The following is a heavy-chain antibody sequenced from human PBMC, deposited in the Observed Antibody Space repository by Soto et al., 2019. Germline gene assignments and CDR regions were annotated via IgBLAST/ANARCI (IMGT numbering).Heavy chain of an antibody. Sequence: QVQLVESGGDVVQPGRSLRLSCAASGSTFSSYDIHWVRQAPGKGLEWVAHITPDGNRAYYADSVKGRFTVSRDNARNTGYLQVQSLRPEDTAVYHCVRGPSHGAFDIWGQGTLVTVSS. V-gene: IGHV3-30-3*01. CDR2: ITPDGNRA. CDR3: VRGPSHGAFDI. CDR1: GSTFSSYD. J-gene: IGHJ3*02.